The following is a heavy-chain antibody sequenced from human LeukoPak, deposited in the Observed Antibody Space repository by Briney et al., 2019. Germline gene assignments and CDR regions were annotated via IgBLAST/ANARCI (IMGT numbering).Heavy chain of an antibody. V-gene: IGHV3-30*02. Sequence: PGGSLRLSCAASGFTFSSYGMHWVRQAPGKGLEWVAFIRYDGSKKYYADSVKGRFTISRDNSKNTLYLQMNSLRAEDTAVYYCAKALMVRGVRYFDYWGQGTLVTVSS. CDR2: IRYDGSKK. CDR3: AKALMVRGVRYFDY. J-gene: IGHJ4*02. D-gene: IGHD3-10*01. CDR1: GFTFSSYG.